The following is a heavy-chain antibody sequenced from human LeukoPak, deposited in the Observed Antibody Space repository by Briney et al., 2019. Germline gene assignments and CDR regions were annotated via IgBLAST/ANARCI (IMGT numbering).Heavy chain of an antibody. CDR2: ISGSGGST. D-gene: IGHD3-22*01. CDR1: GSTFTSHS. V-gene: IGHV3-23*01. CDR3: AKGPTSGNYYDSSGYYPHFDY. J-gene: IGHJ4*02. Sequence: GGSLRLSCAASGSTFTSHSMNWVRQAPGKGLEWVSAISGSGGSTYYADSVKGRFTISRDNSKNTLYLQMNSLRAEDTAVYYCAKGPTSGNYYDSSGYYPHFDYWGQGTLVTVSS.